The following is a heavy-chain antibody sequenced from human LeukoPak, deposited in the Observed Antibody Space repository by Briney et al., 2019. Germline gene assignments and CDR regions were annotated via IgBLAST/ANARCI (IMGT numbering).Heavy chain of an antibody. CDR3: ASGREYSSSFGAFDI. CDR1: GFTFSDYY. J-gene: IGHJ3*02. Sequence: GGSLRLSCAASGFTFSDYYMIWIRQAPGKGREWVTYISSSGSNIYYADSVKGRFTISRDNAKNSLYLQMNSRRAEDTAVYYWASGREYSSSFGAFDIWGQGTMVTVSS. V-gene: IGHV3-11*04. D-gene: IGHD6-6*01. CDR2: ISSSGSNI.